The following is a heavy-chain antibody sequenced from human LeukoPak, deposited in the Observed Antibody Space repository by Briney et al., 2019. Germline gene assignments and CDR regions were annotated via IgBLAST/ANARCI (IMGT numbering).Heavy chain of an antibody. CDR1: GGTFSSYA. CDR2: IIPIFGTA. J-gene: IGHJ4*02. CDR3: ARGAYYYDSSGLLPEAFDY. D-gene: IGHD3-22*01. V-gene: IGHV1-69*06. Sequence: ASVKVSCKASGGTFSSYAISWVRQAPGQGLEWMGGIIPIFGTANYAQKFQGRVTITADKSTSTAYMELSSLRSEDTAVYYCARGAYYYDSSGLLPEAFDYWGQGTLVTVSS.